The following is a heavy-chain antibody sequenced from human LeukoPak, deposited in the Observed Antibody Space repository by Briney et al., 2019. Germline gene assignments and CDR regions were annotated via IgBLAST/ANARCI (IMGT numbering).Heavy chain of an antibody. Sequence: GGSLRLSCATSGFIFSPYAMHWVRQAPGKGLEWISYISGGTTTVFYADSVKGRFTISRDNSKNTLYLQMNSLRAEDTAVYYCAKGSSSSRPYYFDYWGQGTLVTVSS. J-gene: IGHJ4*02. CDR1: GFIFSPYA. D-gene: IGHD2-2*01. CDR3: AKGSSSSRPYYFDY. V-gene: IGHV3-48*01. CDR2: ISGGTTTV.